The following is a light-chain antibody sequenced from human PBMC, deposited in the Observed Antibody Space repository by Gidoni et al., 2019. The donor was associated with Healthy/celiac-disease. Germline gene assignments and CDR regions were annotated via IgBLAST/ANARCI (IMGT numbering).Light chain of an antibody. J-gene: IGKJ4*01. CDR2: LGS. CDR1: QSLLHSNGYNS. V-gene: IGKV2-28*01. CDR3: MQALQLPRET. Sequence: DIVMTQSPLSLPVTPGEPASISCRSSQSLLHSNGYNSLDWYLQKPGQSPQLLIYLGSNRASGVPDRFSGSGSGTDFTLKISRVEAEDVGVYYCMQALQLPRETFGGGTKVEIK.